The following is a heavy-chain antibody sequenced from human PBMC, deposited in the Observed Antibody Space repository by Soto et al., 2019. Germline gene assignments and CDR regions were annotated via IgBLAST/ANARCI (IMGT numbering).Heavy chain of an antibody. D-gene: IGHD2-15*01. J-gene: IGHJ4*02. CDR1: GFTFSSYG. Sequence: QVQLVESGGGVVQPGRSLRLSCAASGFTFSSYGMHWVRQAPGKGLEWVAVIWYDGSNKYYADSVKGRFTISRDNSKNTLYLQMNSLRAEDTAVYYCARDPTYCSGGSCYPRLFDYWGQGTLVTVSS. CDR2: IWYDGSNK. V-gene: IGHV3-33*01. CDR3: ARDPTYCSGGSCYPRLFDY.